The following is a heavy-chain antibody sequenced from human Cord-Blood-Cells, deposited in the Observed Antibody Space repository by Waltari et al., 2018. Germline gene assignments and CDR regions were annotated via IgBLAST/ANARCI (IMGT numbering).Heavy chain of an antibody. Sequence: QVQLVQSGAEVKKPGASVKVSCKASGYTFTGYYMHWVRQAPGPGLEWMGWINPNSGGTNYAQKFQGRVTMTRYTSISTAYMELSRLRSDDTAVYYCARDRSSSWYSAFDIWGQGTMVTVSS. CDR3: ARDRSSSWYSAFDI. J-gene: IGHJ3*02. D-gene: IGHD6-13*01. CDR2: INPNSGGT. CDR1: GYTFTGYY. V-gene: IGHV1-2*02.